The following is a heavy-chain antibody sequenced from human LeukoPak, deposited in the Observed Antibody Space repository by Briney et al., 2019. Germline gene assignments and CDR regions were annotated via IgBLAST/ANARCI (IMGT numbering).Heavy chain of an antibody. Sequence: GASVKVSCTASGYTFTGYYMHWVRQAPGQGLEWMGWINPNSGGTNYAQKVQGRVTMTRDTSISTAYMELSRLRSDDTAVYYCARDYVHYDYVWGSYRLNYWGQGTLVTVSS. CDR3: ARDYVHYDYVWGSYRLNY. D-gene: IGHD3-16*02. CDR1: GYTFTGYY. V-gene: IGHV1-2*02. CDR2: INPNSGGT. J-gene: IGHJ4*02.